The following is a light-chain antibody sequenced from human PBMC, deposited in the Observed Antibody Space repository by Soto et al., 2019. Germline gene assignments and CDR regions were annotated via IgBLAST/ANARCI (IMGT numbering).Light chain of an antibody. CDR1: QGISSY. CDR3: QKYNSAPPWT. V-gene: IGKV1-27*01. CDR2: AAS. Sequence: DIQMTQSPSTLSASVGDRVTITCRASQGISSYLAWYQQKPGKVPKLLIYAASKLQSGVPSRFSGSGSDTDFTLTISSLQPEDVATYYCQKYNSAPPWTFGQGTKV. J-gene: IGKJ1*01.